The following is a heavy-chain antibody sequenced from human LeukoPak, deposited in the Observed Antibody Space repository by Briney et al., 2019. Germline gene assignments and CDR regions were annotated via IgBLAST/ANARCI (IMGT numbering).Heavy chain of an antibody. CDR3: GSWDASYSSGWYDY. D-gene: IGHD6-19*01. V-gene: IGHV3-23*01. CDR2: INNSGGNI. J-gene: IGHJ4*02. CDR1: GFTFSDYA. Sequence: GGSLRLSCAASGFTFSDYAMRWVRQAPGKGLEWVSSINNSGGNIKDADSVKGRFTISRDNSKNTLYLQMNSLRAEDTAVYYCGSWDASYSSGWYDYWGQGALVTVSS.